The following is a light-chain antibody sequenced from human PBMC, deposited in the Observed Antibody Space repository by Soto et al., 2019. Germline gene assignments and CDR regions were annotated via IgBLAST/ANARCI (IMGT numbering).Light chain of an antibody. Sequence: EIVMTQSPATLSVSPGERVTLSCRASQDVGSNLAWYQQKPGQAPRLLVYAASTRATGGPARFSGSGSGTDFTLTIDSLQSDDFAVYYCQHYNSWPHGFGQGTQVEI. CDR1: QDVGSN. V-gene: IGKV3-15*01. CDR2: AAS. J-gene: IGKJ1*01. CDR3: QHYNSWPHG.